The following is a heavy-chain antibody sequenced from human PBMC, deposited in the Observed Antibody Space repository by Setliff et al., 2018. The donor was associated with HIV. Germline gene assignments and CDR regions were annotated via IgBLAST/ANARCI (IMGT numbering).Heavy chain of an antibody. Sequence: SETLSLTCAVYGGSFSGYHWNWIRQPPGKGLQWIGSIYYRGSTYYNPSLKSRVTISVDTSKNQFSLQLRSVTAADTALYYCARGRYRSRWYASDHYYIDVWGKGTTVTVSS. CDR3: ARGRYRSRWYASDHYYIDV. D-gene: IGHD6-13*01. CDR1: GGSFSGYH. CDR2: IYYRGST. J-gene: IGHJ6*03. V-gene: IGHV4-34*01.